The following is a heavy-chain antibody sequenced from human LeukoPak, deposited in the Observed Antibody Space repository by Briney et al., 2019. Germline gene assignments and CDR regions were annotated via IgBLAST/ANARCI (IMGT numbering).Heavy chain of an antibody. CDR3: ARDVYYGSVGGSWFYP. CDR2: INPRGGST. V-gene: IGHV1-46*01. CDR1: GYSLSNYY. Sequence: ASVKVSCKASGYSLSNYYMHWVRQAPGQGLEWMGIINPRGGSTNYAEKFQGRVTVTSDTSTSTVYMELSSLRSEDTALYYCARDVYYGSVGGSWFYPWGQGTLVTVSS. J-gene: IGHJ5*02. D-gene: IGHD3-10*01.